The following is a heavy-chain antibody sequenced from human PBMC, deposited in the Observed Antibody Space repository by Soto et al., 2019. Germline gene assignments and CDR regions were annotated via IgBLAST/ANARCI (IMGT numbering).Heavy chain of an antibody. CDR3: ARDIDIVATSNWFDP. CDR1: GYTFTSYG. D-gene: IGHD5-12*01. J-gene: IGHJ5*02. CDR2: ISAYNGNT. Sequence: ASVKVSCKASGYTFTSYGTSWVRQAPGQGLEWMGWISAYNGNTNYAQKLQGRVTMTTDTSTSTAYMELRSLRSDDTAVYYCARDIDIVATSNWFDPWGQGTLVTVSS. V-gene: IGHV1-18*01.